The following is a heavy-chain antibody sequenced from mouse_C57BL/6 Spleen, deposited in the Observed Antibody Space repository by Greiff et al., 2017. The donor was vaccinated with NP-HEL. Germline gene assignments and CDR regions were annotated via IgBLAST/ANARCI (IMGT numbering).Heavy chain of an antibody. CDR1: GYTFTSYW. Sequence: VQLQQPGAELVKPGASVKVSCKASGYTFTSYWMHWVKQRPGQGLEWIGRIHPSVSDTNYNQKFKGKATLTVDKSSSTAYMQLSSLTSEDSAVYYCAIEGPHYYAMDYWGQGTSVTVSS. CDR3: AIEGPHYYAMDY. J-gene: IGHJ4*01. CDR2: IHPSVSDT. V-gene: IGHV1-74*01.